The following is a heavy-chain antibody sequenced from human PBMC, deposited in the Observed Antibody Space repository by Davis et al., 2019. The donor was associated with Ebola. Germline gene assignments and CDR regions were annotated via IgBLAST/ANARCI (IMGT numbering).Heavy chain of an antibody. CDR3: ARGGEVDYDFWSGYYEYNWFDP. D-gene: IGHD3-3*01. J-gene: IGHJ5*02. CDR2: IYYSGST. CDR1: GGSISSYY. Sequence: SETLSLTCAVSGGSISSYYWSWIRQPPGKGLEWIGYIYYSGSTNYNPSLKSRVTISVDTSKNQFSLKLSSVTAADTAVYYCARGGEVDYDFWSGYYEYNWFDPWGQGTLVTVSS. V-gene: IGHV4-59*01.